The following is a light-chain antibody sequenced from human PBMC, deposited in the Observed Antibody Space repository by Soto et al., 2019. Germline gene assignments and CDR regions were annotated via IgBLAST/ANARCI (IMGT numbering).Light chain of an antibody. CDR2: AAS. Sequence: QVPQSPSSLSASVVDRVAITSRASLGISNYLAWYQQKPRKVPYLLIYAASTLQAGVPSRFSGSGCVTEFTLTISRLPPEDVATYYCQKYSSVWTFGQGTKVDIK. CDR3: QKYSSVWT. CDR1: LGISNY. V-gene: IGKV1-27*01. J-gene: IGKJ1*01.